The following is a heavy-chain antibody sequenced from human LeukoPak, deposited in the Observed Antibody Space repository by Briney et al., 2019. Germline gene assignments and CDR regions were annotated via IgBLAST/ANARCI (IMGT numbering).Heavy chain of an antibody. J-gene: IGHJ5*02. CDR3: ARRGPSYCSSTSCYSGWFDP. CDR2: IYPGDSDT. V-gene: IGHV5-51*01. CDR1: GGSISSYY. Sequence: ETLSLTCSVSGGSISSYYWSWIRQPPGKGLEWMGIIYPGDSDTRYSPSFQGQVTISADKSISTAYLQWSSLKASDTAMYYCARRGPSYCSSTSCYSGWFDPWGQGTLVTVSS. D-gene: IGHD2-2*01.